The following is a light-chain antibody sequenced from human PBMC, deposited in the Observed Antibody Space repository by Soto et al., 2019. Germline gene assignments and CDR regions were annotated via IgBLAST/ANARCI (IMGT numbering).Light chain of an antibody. CDR3: QQYNTWPPIT. CDR1: QSVSTY. J-gene: IGKJ5*01. Sequence: EIVLTQSPATLSFSPWERATLSCRASQSVSTYLAWYQQKPGQAPRLLIYDAFNRATGVPARFRGSGSGTDFTLTISSLQSEDFAVYYCQQYNTWPPITFGQGTRLEIK. CDR2: DAF. V-gene: IGKV3-11*01.